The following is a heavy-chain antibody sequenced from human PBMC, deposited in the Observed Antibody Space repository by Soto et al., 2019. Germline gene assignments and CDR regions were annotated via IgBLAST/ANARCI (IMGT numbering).Heavy chain of an antibody. CDR2: IFYTGST. CDR1: GGSISSGDYY. J-gene: IGHJ5*02. D-gene: IGHD2-8*02. V-gene: IGHV4-30-4*01. CDR3: ASVTRYCTGGGCNPNWFDP. Sequence: QVQLQESGPGLVMPSQTLSLTCTASGGSISSGDYYCSWIRQPPGKGLEWIGCIFYTGSTYYNPSLKSRITISVHTSKSQFSLKLTSVTAADTAVYYCASVTRYCTGGGCNPNWFDPWGQGTLVTVSS.